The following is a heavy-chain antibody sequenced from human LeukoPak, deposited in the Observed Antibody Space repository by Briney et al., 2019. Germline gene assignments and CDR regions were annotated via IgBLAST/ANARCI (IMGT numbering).Heavy chain of an antibody. CDR3: ARGGGRYSSSWILIRPYYFDY. CDR2: ISSSGSPI. V-gene: IGHV3-11*01. J-gene: IGHJ4*02. Sequence: GGSLRLSCAASGFTFSSYDMHWVRQATGKGLEWVSYISSSGSPIYYADSVKGRFTISRDNAKNSLYLQMNSLRAEDTAVYYCARGGGRYSSSWILIRPYYFDYWGQGTLVTVSS. D-gene: IGHD6-13*01. CDR1: GFTFSSYD.